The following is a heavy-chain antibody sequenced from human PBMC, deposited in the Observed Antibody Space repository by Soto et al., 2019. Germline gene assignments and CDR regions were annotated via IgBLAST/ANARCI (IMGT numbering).Heavy chain of an antibody. V-gene: IGHV5-51*01. D-gene: IGHD2-2*01. Sequence: GESLKISCEASGYSFTSYWIGWVRQMPGKGLKWMGIIHPGDSDTKYSPSFQGQVTISVDKSITTAYLQWSSLKASDTAMYYCARPYCSSTSCPYYYGMDVWGQGTTVTVSS. CDR3: ARPYCSSTSCPYYYGMDV. CDR2: IHPGDSDT. J-gene: IGHJ6*02. CDR1: GYSFTSYW.